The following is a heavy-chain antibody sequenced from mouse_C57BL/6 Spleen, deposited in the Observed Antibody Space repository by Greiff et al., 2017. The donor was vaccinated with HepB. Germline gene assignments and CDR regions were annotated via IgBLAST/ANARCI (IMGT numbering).Heavy chain of an antibody. CDR3: APTTQATSYAMDY. CDR2: IHPNSGST. CDR1: GYTFTSYW. J-gene: IGHJ4*01. Sequence: QVQLQQPGAELVKPGASVKLSCKASGYTFTSYWMHWVKQRPGQGLEWIGMIHPNSGSTNYNEKFKSKATLTVDKSSSTAYMQLSSLTSEDSAVYFLAPTTQATSYAMDYWGQGTSVTVSS. V-gene: IGHV1-64*01. D-gene: IGHD3-2*02.